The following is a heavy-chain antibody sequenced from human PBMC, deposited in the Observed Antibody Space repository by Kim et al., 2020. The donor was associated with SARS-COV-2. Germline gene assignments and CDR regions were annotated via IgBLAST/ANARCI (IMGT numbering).Heavy chain of an antibody. V-gene: IGHV1-69*13. Sequence: SVKVSCKASGGTFSSYAISWVRQAPGQGLEWMGGIIPIFGTANYAQKFQGRVTITADESTSTAYMELSSLRSEDTAVYYCARALQLWTPHFDYWGQGTLVTVSS. CDR1: GGTFSSYA. CDR2: IIPIFGTA. J-gene: IGHJ4*02. CDR3: ARALQLWTPHFDY. D-gene: IGHD5-18*01.